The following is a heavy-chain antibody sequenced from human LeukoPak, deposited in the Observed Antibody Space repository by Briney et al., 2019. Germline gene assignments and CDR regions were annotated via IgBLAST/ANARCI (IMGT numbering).Heavy chain of an antibody. D-gene: IGHD6-25*01. CDR1: GCTFSSYS. J-gene: IGHJ4*02. V-gene: IGHV3-21*01. CDR3: ARGTSSGLDY. CDR2: ISSSSSYI. Sequence: GRSLRLSCAASGCTFSSYSMYWVRQAPGKGLEWVSSISSSSSYIYYADSVKGRFTISRDNAKNSLYLQMNSLRAEDTAVYYCARGTSSGLDYWGQGTLVTVSS.